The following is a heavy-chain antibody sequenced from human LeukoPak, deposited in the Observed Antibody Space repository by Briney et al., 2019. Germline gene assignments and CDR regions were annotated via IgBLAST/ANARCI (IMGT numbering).Heavy chain of an antibody. J-gene: IGHJ4*02. CDR1: GFTFSSYE. V-gene: IGHV3-48*03. CDR2: ISSSGSTI. D-gene: IGHD6-19*01. CDR3: ARGAPMYSSGWYWEHIALFNDY. Sequence: GGSLSLSCAASGFTFSSYEMNWVRQAPGKGLEWVSYISSSGSTIYYADSVTLRFTISIYNAKNSLYLPMNSLRAEDTAVYYCARGAPMYSSGWYWEHIALFNDYWGQGTLVTVSS.